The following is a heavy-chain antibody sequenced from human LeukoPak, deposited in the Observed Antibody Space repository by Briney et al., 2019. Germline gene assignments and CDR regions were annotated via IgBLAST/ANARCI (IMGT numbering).Heavy chain of an antibody. Sequence: SVKVSCKASGGTFSSYAISWVRQAPGQGLEWMGRVIPILGIANYAQKFQGRVTITADKSTSTAYMELSSLRSEDTAVYYCARDSSGWYGWFDPWGQGTLVTVSS. CDR1: GGTFSSYA. V-gene: IGHV1-69*04. CDR3: ARDSSGWYGWFDP. D-gene: IGHD6-19*01. CDR2: VIPILGIA. J-gene: IGHJ5*02.